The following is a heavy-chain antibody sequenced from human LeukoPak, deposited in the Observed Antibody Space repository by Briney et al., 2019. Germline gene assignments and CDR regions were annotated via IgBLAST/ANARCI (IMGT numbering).Heavy chain of an antibody. V-gene: IGHV3-53*01. J-gene: IGHJ6*03. CDR2: IYSGGST. CDR3: ARQGVMTFGVGTLAYYMDV. Sequence: PGGSLRLSCAASGFTVSSNYMSWVRQAPGKGLEWVSVIYSGGSTYYADSVKGRFTISRDNAKNSLYLQMNSLRAEDTAVYYCARQGVMTFGVGTLAYYMDVWGKGTTVTVSS. CDR1: GFTVSSNY. D-gene: IGHD3-3*01.